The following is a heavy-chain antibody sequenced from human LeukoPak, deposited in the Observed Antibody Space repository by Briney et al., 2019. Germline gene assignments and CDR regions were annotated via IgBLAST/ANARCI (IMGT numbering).Heavy chain of an antibody. D-gene: IGHD2-2*02. CDR3: ARGYCSSTSCYTPY. CDR2: INTDGSST. J-gene: IGHJ4*02. V-gene: IGHV3-74*01. CDR1: GFTFRSDW. Sequence: GGSLRLSCAASGFTFRSDWMHWVRQAPGKGLVWVSRINTDGSSTNYADSVKGRFTISRDNAKNTLYLQMNSLRAEDTAVYYCARGYCSSTSCYTPYWGQGTLVTVSS.